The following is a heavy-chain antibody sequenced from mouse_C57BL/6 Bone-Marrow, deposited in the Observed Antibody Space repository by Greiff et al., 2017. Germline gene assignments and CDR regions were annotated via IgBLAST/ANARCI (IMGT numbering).Heavy chain of an antibody. CDR2: IYPGDGDT. D-gene: IGHD2-1*01. Sequence: VKLQESGAELVKPGASVKISCKASGYAFSSYWMNWVKQRPGKGLEWIGEIYPGDGDTNYNGKFKGKATLTADKSSSTAYMQLSSLTSEVSAVYFCARWGGNFFFDYWGQGTTLTVSS. CDR1: GYAFSSYW. V-gene: IGHV1-80*01. J-gene: IGHJ2*01. CDR3: ARWGGNFFFDY.